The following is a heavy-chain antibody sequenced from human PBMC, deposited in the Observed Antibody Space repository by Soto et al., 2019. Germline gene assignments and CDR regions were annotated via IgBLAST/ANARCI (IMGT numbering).Heavy chain of an antibody. Sequence: SVKVSCKASGGTFSSYTISCVRQAPGQGLEWMGGIIPIFGTANYAQKFQGRVTITADKSTSTAYMELSSLRSEDTAVYYCASCSVYSSRGYYYGMDVWGQGTTVTVSS. CDR1: GGTFSSYT. J-gene: IGHJ6*02. V-gene: IGHV1-69*06. CDR2: IIPIFGTA. D-gene: IGHD6-13*01. CDR3: ASCSVYSSRGYYYGMDV.